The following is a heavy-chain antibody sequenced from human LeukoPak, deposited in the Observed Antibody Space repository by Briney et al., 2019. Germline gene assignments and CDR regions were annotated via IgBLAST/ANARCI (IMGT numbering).Heavy chain of an antibody. CDR1: GGTFSSYA. D-gene: IGHD3-3*01. CDR3: AQITIFGVVSPKFDP. J-gene: IGHJ5*02. CDR2: IIPIFGTA. V-gene: IGHV1-69*05. Sequence: ASVKVSCKASGGTFSSYAISWVRQAPGQGLEWMGGIIPIFGTANYAQKFQGRVTITTDESTSTAYMELSSLRSEDTAVYYCAQITIFGVVSPKFDPWGQGTLVTVSS.